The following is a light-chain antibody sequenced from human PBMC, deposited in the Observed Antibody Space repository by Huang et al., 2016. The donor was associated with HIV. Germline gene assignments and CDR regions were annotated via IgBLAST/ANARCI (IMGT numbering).Light chain of an antibody. V-gene: IGKV3-15*01. CDR3: QHYNNWPWWT. CDR2: SAS. CDR1: QSVTSN. J-gene: IGKJ1*01. Sequence: EVVMTQSPAILSVSPGERATLSCRASQSVTSNLAWYQQKPGQAPRLLIYSASTRATGIPAMFSGSGSGTEFTLNISSLQSEDFAVYYCQHYNNWPWWTFGQGTKVEIK.